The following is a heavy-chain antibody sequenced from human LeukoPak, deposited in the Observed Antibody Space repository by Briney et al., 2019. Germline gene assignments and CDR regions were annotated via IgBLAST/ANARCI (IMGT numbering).Heavy chain of an antibody. J-gene: IGHJ4*02. Sequence: PGGSLRLSCAASGFTFSSYWMSWVRQAPGKGLEWVANIKQDGSEKYYVDSVKGRFTISRDNAKNSLYLQMNSLRAEDMAVYYCAKGSRYCSSTSCYTKNYFDYWGQGTLVTVSS. CDR1: GFTFSSYW. V-gene: IGHV3-7*01. CDR2: IKQDGSEK. D-gene: IGHD2-2*02. CDR3: AKGSRYCSSTSCYTKNYFDY.